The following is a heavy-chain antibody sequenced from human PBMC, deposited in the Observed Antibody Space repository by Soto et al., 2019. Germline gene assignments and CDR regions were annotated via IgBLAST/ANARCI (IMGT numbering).Heavy chain of an antibody. CDR2: ISGSGGT. CDR1: GFTFSSSA. J-gene: IGHJ6*02. D-gene: IGHD3-10*01. CDR3: AKELWFEDLFRDYYYGMDV. V-gene: IGHV3-23*01. Sequence: EVQLLESGGDFVQPGGSLRLSCAASGFTFSSSAMSWVRQTPGKGLEWVSGISGSGGTYYADSLKGRFTISRDNSKNTLYLQINSLSAEDTAVYYCAKELWFEDLFRDYYYGMDVWGQGTTVTVSS.